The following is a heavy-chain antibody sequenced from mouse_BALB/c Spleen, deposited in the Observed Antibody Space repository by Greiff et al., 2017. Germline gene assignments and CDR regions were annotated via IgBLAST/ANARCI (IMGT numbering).Heavy chain of an antibody. CDR1: GFTFSSFG. J-gene: IGHJ2*01. CDR3: ARRGPHYFDY. Sequence: EVKLMESGGGLVQPGGSRKLSCAASGFTFSSFGMHWVRQAPEKGLEWVAYISSGSSTIYYADTVKGRFTISRDNPKNTLFLQMTSLRSEDTAMYYYARRGPHYFDYWGQGTTLTVSS. D-gene: IGHD3-3*01. CDR2: ISSGSSTI. V-gene: IGHV5-17*02.